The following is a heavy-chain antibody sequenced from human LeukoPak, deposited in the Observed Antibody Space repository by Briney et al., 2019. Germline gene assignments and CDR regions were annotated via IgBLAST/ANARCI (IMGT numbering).Heavy chain of an antibody. Sequence: PGGSLRLSCAASGFIFSSYSMNWVRQAPGKGLEWVSSISSSSSYIYYADSVKGRFTISRDNAKNSLYLQMNSLRAEDTAVYYCARDADGYYFDYWGQGTLVTVSS. CDR2: ISSSSSYI. V-gene: IGHV3-21*01. CDR3: ARDADGYYFDY. CDR1: GFIFSSYS. J-gene: IGHJ4*02.